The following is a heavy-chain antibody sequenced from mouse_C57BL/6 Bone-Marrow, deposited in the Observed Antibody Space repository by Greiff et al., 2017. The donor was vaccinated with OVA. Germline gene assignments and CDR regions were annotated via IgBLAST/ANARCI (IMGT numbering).Heavy chain of an antibody. V-gene: IGHV1-59*01. Sequence: VQLQQPGAELVRPGTSVKLSCKASGYTFTSYWMHWVKQRPGQGLECIGVIDPSDSYTNYNQKFKGKATLTVDTSSSTAYMQLSSLTSEDSAVYYCARYYGSSYGYFDVWGTGTTVTVSS. CDR3: ARYYGSSYGYFDV. CDR1: GYTFTSYW. D-gene: IGHD1-1*01. CDR2: IDPSDSYT. J-gene: IGHJ1*03.